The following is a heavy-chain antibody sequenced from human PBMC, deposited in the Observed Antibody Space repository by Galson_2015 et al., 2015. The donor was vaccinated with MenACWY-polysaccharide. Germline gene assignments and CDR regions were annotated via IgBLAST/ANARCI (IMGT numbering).Heavy chain of an antibody. CDR1: NSSITSSYY. D-gene: IGHD6-13*01. CDR3: TSGQLRWYPFDY. Sequence: SETLSLTCSVSNSSITSSYYWGWVRQPPGKGLEWVGRTFHIGSLYQNPSLRGRVTMSVDTSTHHFSLDLTSVPAADTAVYYCTSGQLRWYPFDYWGHGTLVTVAS. CDR2: TFHIGSL. J-gene: IGHJ4*01. V-gene: IGHV4-38-2*02.